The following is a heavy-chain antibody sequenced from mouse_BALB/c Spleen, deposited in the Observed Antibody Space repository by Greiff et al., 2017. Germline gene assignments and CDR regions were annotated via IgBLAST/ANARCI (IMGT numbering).Heavy chain of an antibody. CDR2: IDPENGNT. D-gene: IGHD2-1*01. CDR3: ARWGGNYDAMDY. J-gene: IGHJ4*01. V-gene: IGHV14-1*02. Sequence: EVQLQQSGAELVRPGALVKLSCKASGFNINDYYMHWVKQRPEQGLEWIGWIDPENGNTIYDPKFQGKASITADTSSNAAYLQLSSLTSEDTAVYYCARWGGNYDAMDYWGQGTSVTVSS. CDR1: GFNINDYY.